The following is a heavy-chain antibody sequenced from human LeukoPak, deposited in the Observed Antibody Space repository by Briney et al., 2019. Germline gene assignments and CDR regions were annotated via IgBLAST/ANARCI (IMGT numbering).Heavy chain of an antibody. V-gene: IGHV4-34*01. CDR2: INHSGST. CDR1: GGSFSGYY. D-gene: IGHD3-10*01. J-gene: IGHJ5*02. CDR3: ARGGILLWFGSPNWFDP. Sequence: SETLSLTCAVYGGSFSGYYWSWIRQPPGKGLEWIGEINHSGSTNYNPSLKSRVTISVDTSKNQFSLKLSSVTAADTAVYYCARGGILLWFGSPNWFDPWGQGTLVTVSS.